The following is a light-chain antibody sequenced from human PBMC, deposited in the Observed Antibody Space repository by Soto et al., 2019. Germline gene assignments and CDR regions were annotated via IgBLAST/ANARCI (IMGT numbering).Light chain of an antibody. V-gene: IGLV2-14*01. CDR1: SSDVGGYNY. Sequence: QSALTQPASVSGSPGQSITISCTGTSSDVGGYNYVSWYQQHPGKAPKLMIYDVSNRPSGVSNRFSGSKSGNTASLTISGLQAEDEADYYFISYTSSSTRVFGGGTKVTVL. J-gene: IGLJ2*01. CDR2: DVS. CDR3: ISYTSSSTRV.